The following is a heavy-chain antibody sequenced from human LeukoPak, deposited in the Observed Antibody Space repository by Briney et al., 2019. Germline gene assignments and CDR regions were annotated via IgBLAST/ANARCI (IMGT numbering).Heavy chain of an antibody. CDR1: GFTFSSYW. CDR3: ARDYYGSGSYYNELYYYYMDV. V-gene: IGHV3-7*01. Sequence: PGGSLRLSCAASGFTFSSYWMSWVRQAPGKGLEWVANIKQDGREKYYVDSVKGRFTISRDDAKNSLYLQINSLRAEDTAVYYCARDYYGSGSYYNELYYYYMDVWGKGTTVTVSS. J-gene: IGHJ6*03. D-gene: IGHD3-10*01. CDR2: IKQDGREK.